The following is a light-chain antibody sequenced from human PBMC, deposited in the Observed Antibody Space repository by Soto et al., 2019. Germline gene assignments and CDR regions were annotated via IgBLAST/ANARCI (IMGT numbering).Light chain of an antibody. J-gene: IGKJ4*01. CDR2: GAS. V-gene: IGKV3-20*01. Sequence: EIVLTQSPGTLSLSPGGRATLSCRASRSVSSNFLACYQQKPGQAPRLLIYGASSRATGIPDRFSGSGSGTDVTLTISRLEHEDVAVYYCQQYGSSPPLTFGGGTRVEIK. CDR3: QQYGSSPPLT. CDR1: RSVSSNF.